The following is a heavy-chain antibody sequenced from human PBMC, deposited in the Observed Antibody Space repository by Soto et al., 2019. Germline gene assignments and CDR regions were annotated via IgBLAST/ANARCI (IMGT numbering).Heavy chain of an antibody. CDR3: TRVRLGRSRSFDY. CDR1: GFTFSDHY. CDR2: IKNKANSYTT. J-gene: IGHJ4*02. V-gene: IGHV3-72*01. Sequence: EVQLVESGGGLVQPEGSLRLSCAASGFTFSDHYMDWVRQAPGKGLEWVGRIKNKANSYTTEYSAPVKGGFIISSEDSKNSVFLKMNRLKTDTTAVYYCTRVRLGRSRSFDYWGQGTLVTVSS. D-gene: IGHD6-19*01.